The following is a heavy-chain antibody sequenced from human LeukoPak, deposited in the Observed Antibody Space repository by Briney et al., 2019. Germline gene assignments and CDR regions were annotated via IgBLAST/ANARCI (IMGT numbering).Heavy chain of an antibody. D-gene: IGHD4-23*01. V-gene: IGHV3-30-3*01. CDR2: ISYDGSNK. CDR1: GFTFSSYA. CDR3: ARDGGNSHDLYYYYYYGMDV. J-gene: IGHJ6*02. Sequence: PGGSLRLSCAASGFTFSSYAMHWVRQAPGKGLEWGAVISYDGSNKYYADSVKGRFTISRDNSKNTLYLQMNSLSAEDTAVYYCARDGGNSHDLYYYYYYGMDVWGQGTTVTVSS.